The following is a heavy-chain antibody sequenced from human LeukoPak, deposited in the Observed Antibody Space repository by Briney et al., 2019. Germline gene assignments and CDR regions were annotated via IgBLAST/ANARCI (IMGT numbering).Heavy chain of an antibody. CDR2: ISFDVSKK. J-gene: IGHJ4*02. D-gene: IGHD1-1*01. CDR3: ARDQGTGDLNY. V-gene: IGHV3-30*03. CDR1: GFTFSSYV. Sequence: PGGSLRLSCAGSGFTFSSYVLHWVRQAPGKGLEWVAVISFDVSKKYYADSVKGRFTISRDDSKSTLYLQMNSLRPEDTSIYYCARDQGTGDLNYWGQGTLVTVSP.